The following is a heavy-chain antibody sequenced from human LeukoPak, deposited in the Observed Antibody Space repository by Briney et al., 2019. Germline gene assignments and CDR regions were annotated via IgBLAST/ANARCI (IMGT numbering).Heavy chain of an antibody. CDR2: MNPNSGNT. V-gene: IGHV1-8*03. CDR3: AKGGQQQPVRFDP. CDR1: GYTFTSYD. Sequence: ASVKVSCKASGYTFTSYDINWVRQATGQGLEWMGWMNPNSGNTGYAQKFQGRVTITRNTSISTAYMELSSLRSEDTAVYYCAKGGQQQPVRFDPWGQGTLVTVSS. D-gene: IGHD6-13*01. J-gene: IGHJ5*02.